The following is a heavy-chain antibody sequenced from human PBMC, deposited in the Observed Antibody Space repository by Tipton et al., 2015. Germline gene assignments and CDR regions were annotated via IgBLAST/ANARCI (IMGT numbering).Heavy chain of an antibody. D-gene: IGHD4-23*01. CDR1: GGSVSSGSYY. CDR3: ARALFYGGNTDWYFDL. J-gene: IGHJ2*01. CDR2: IYYSGST. V-gene: IGHV4-61*01. Sequence: TLSLTCTVSGGSVSSGSYYWSWIRQPPGKGLEWIGYIYYSGSTNYNPSLKSRVTISVDTSKNQFSLKLSSVTAADTAVYYCARALFYGGNTDWYFDLWGRGTLVTVSS.